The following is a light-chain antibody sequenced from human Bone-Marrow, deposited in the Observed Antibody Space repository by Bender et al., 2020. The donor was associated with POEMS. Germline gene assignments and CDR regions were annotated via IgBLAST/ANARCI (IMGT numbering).Light chain of an antibody. CDR1: DFGVKY. CDR2: QDT. CDR3: QAWDTYSVI. J-gene: IGLJ2*01. V-gene: IGLV3-1*01. Sequence: SYEVTQPPSVSVSPGQTASITCSGDDFGVKYVAWYLQKPGQSPVLVIYQDTKRPSGIPERFSGSNSGNTANMTISGTQAMYEDDYYSQAWDTYSVIFGGGNKLTV.